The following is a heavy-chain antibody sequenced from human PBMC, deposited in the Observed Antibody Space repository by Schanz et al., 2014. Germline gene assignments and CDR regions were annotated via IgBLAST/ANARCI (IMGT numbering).Heavy chain of an antibody. J-gene: IGHJ4*02. D-gene: IGHD6-19*01. CDR2: INTNSGNP. CDR3: TTGTIAMAGTFSI. CDR1: GYTFTSYA. Sequence: QVQLVQSGSELKKPGASVKVSCKASGYTFTSYAMNWVRQAPGQGLEWVEWINTNSGNPTYAQGFTVRFVFSLDTSVSPAYLQISGLKAEDTAAYYCTTGTIAMAGTFSIWGQGTLVTVSS. V-gene: IGHV7-4-1*02.